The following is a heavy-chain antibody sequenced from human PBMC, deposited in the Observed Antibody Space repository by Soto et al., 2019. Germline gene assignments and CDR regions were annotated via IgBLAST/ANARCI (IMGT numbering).Heavy chain of an antibody. J-gene: IGHJ6*02. D-gene: IGHD6-6*01. CDR2: INPNSGGT. CDR3: ARDSYSSSPYYYYGMDV. V-gene: IGHV1-2*04. CDR1: GYTFTGYY. Sequence: ASVKVSCKASGYTFTGYYMHWVRQAPGQGLEWMGWINPNSGGTNYAQKFQGWVTMTRDTSISTAYMELSRLRSDGTAVYYCARDSYSSSPYYYYGMDVWGQGTTVTVSS.